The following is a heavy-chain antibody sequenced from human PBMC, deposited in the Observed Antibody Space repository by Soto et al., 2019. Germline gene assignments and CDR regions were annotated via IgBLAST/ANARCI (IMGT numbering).Heavy chain of an antibody. Sequence: GGSLRLSCAASGFTFSSYSMNWVRQAPGKGLEWVSSISSSSSYIYYADSVKGRFTISRDNAKNSLYLQMNSLTAEDTAVYYCARDRNSGYDYADSSDIWGQGTMVTVSS. J-gene: IGHJ3*02. CDR2: ISSSSSYI. D-gene: IGHD5-12*01. CDR3: ARDRNSGYDYADSSDI. V-gene: IGHV3-21*01. CDR1: GFTFSSYS.